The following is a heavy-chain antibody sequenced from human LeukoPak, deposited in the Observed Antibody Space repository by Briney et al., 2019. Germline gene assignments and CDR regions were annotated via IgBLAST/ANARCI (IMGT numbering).Heavy chain of an antibody. J-gene: IGHJ4*02. CDR3: ARRVRGYGGTLFDY. CDR1: GGSFSGYY. Sequence: PSETLSLTCAVYGGSFSGYYWSWMRQPPGKGLEWIGEINHSGSTNYNPSLKSRVTISVDTSKNQFSLKLSSVTAADTAVYYCARRVRGYGGTLFDYWGQGTLVTVSS. D-gene: IGHD4-23*01. CDR2: INHSGST. V-gene: IGHV4-34*01.